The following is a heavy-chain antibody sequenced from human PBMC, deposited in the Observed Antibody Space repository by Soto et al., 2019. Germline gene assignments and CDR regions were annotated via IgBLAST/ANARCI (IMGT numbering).Heavy chain of an antibody. D-gene: IGHD2-21*02. J-gene: IGHJ6*02. CDR1: GLSFDDYA. CDR3: AKSMGGTANGMGV. V-gene: IGHV3-9*01. CDR2: ISWNGGSI. Sequence: GGSLRLSCAASGLSFDDYAMHWVRQVPGKGLEWVSGISWNGGSIGYADSVKGRFSISRDNAKNSLYLQMNSLRVEDTALYYCAKSMGGTANGMGVWGQGT.